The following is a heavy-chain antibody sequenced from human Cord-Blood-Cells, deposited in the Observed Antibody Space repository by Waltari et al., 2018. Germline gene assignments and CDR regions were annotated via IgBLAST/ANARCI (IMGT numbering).Heavy chain of an antibody. J-gene: IGHJ3*02. D-gene: IGHD3-10*01. Sequence: QVQLQQWGAGLLKPSETLSLTCAVYGGSFSGYYWSWIRQPPGKGLEWIGEINHSGSTNSNPSLKSRVTISVDTSKNQFSLKLSSVTAADTAVYYCARGRGVDTADAFDIWGQGTMVTVSS. CDR2: INHSGST. V-gene: IGHV4-34*01. CDR3: ARGRGVDTADAFDI. CDR1: GGSFSGYY.